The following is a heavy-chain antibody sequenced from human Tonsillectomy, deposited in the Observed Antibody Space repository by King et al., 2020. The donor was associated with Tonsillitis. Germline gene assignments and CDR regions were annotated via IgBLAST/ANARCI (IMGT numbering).Heavy chain of an antibody. V-gene: IGHV1-24*01. CDR1: GYTLTELS. CDR2: FDPEDGET. J-gene: IGHJ4*02. Sequence: QIQLVQSGAEVKKPGASVRVSCKVSGYTLTELSMHWVRQAPGKGLEWRGNFDPEDGETVYAQKFQGRVTMSEDKSTDTAYMELSSLRSEDTAVYYCATDRGSYYAWDYWGQRPLDTVSS. CDR3: ATDRGSYYAWDY. D-gene: IGHD1-26*01.